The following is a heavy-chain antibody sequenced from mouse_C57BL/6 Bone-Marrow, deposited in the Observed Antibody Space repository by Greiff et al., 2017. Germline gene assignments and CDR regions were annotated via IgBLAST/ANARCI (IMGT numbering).Heavy chain of an antibody. Sequence: EVKVVESGGGLVQPGGSLSLSCAASGFTFTDYYMSWVRQPPGKALEWLGFIRNKANGYTTEYSASVKGRFTISRANSQSILYLQMNALRAEDSATYYCARYDGYYVSLAYWGQGTLVTVSA. V-gene: IGHV7-3*01. D-gene: IGHD2-3*01. CDR3: ARYDGYYVSLAY. CDR1: GFTFTDYY. CDR2: IRNKANGYTT. J-gene: IGHJ3*01.